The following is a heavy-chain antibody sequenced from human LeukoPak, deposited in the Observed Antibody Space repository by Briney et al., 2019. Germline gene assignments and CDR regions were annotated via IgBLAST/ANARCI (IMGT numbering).Heavy chain of an antibody. V-gene: IGHV3-30*04. CDR3: ARGSTYYDSSGQVPFDY. Sequence: GGSLRLSCGASGFTFSSYAMHWVRQAPGKGLEWVTVISHDGYNKYYADSVKGRFTISRDNGKNTLYLQMNSLRAEDTAVYYCARGSTYYDSSGQVPFDYWGQGTLVTVSS. D-gene: IGHD3-22*01. CDR2: ISHDGYNK. J-gene: IGHJ4*02. CDR1: GFTFSSYA.